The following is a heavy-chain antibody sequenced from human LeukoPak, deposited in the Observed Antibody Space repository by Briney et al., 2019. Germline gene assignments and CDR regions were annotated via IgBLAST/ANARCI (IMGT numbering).Heavy chain of an antibody. D-gene: IGHD2-2*01. J-gene: IGHJ3*02. CDR2: MNPNSGKT. CDR1: GYTFSTYD. Sequence: ASVTVSCKASGYTFSTYDINWVRQAPGQGLEWMGWMNPNSGKTGYAQEFQGRVTITRDTSISTVYMELSSLRSEDTAVYYCARGIGYADAFDIWGQGTMVTVSS. CDR3: ARGIGYADAFDI. V-gene: IGHV1-8*03.